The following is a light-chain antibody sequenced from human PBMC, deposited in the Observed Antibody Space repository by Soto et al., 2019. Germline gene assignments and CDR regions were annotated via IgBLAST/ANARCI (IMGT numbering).Light chain of an antibody. CDR3: QQYNSYSIT. J-gene: IGKJ3*01. CDR2: KAS. V-gene: IGKV1-5*03. CDR1: QSISSW. Sequence: DIQMTQSPSTLSASVGDRVTITCRASQSISSWLAWYQQKPGKAPKLLIYKASSLESGVPSRFSGSGSGTEFTLTISSLQPDDFATYYCQQYNSYSITFGPGTKVYIK.